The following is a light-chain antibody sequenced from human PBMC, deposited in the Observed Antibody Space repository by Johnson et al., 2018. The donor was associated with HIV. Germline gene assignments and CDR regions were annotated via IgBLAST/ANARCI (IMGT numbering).Light chain of an antibody. Sequence: QSVLTQPPSVSAAPGQKVTISCSGTSSNVGNNYVSWYQQLPGAAPKLLIYRDDQRPSGVPDRFSGSKSGTSASLASSGLPAEDEADYYCATWDDSLNGQVFGTGTDVAVL. CDR3: ATWDDSLNGQV. CDR1: SSNVGNNY. V-gene: IGLV1-47*01. CDR2: RDD. J-gene: IGLJ1*01.